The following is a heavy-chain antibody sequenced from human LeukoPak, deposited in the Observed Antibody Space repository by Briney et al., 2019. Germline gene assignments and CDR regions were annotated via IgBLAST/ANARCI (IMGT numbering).Heavy chain of an antibody. CDR2: INPSGGST. Sequence: GASVKVSCKASGYTFTNYYMHWVREAPGQGLEWMGIINPSGGSTSYAQKFQGRVTMTRDTSTSTVYMELSSLRSEDTAVYYCARAGDGSSSGSPGDPWGQGTLVTVSS. CDR1: GYTFTNYY. V-gene: IGHV1-46*03. D-gene: IGHD6-6*01. CDR3: ARAGDGSSSGSPGDP. J-gene: IGHJ5*02.